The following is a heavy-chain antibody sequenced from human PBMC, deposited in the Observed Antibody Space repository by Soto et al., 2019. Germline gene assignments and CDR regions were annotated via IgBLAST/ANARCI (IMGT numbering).Heavy chain of an antibody. Sequence: GGSLRLSCAASGFTFSSYAMSWVRQAPGKGLEWVSAISGSGGSTYYADSVKGRFTISRDNSKNTLYLQMNSLRAEDTAVYYCATSYYDFWSGPMTLDFWGQGTLVTVSS. J-gene: IGHJ4*02. CDR2: ISGSGGST. CDR1: GFTFSSYA. CDR3: ATSYYDFWSGPMTLDF. D-gene: IGHD3-3*01. V-gene: IGHV3-23*01.